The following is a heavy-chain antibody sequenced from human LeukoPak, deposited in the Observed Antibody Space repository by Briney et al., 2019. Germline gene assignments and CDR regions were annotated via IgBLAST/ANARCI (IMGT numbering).Heavy chain of an antibody. J-gene: IGHJ6*03. V-gene: IGHV4-31*03. D-gene: IGHD5-18*01. CDR2: IYYSGST. CDR3: ARDSIQLWFGYYYYYMDV. CDR1: GGSISSGGYY. Sequence: SETLSLTCTVSGGSISSGGYYWSWIRQHPGKGLEWIGYIYYSGSTYYNPSLKSRVTISVDTSKNQFSLKLSSATAADTAVYYCARDSIQLWFGYYYYYMDVWGKGTTVTVSS.